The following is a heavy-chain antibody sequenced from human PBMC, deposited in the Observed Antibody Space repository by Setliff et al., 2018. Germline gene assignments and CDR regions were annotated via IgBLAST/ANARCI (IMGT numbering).Heavy chain of an antibody. J-gene: IGHJ4*02. D-gene: IGHD4-17*01. Sequence: PGGSLRLSCTASESTFSSFGMHWVRQAPGKGLEWVANINQDGSEKFYVDSVKGRFTISRDNAKNSLYLQMNNLRAEDTAMYYCARDDFGDYFFSFWGRGTLVTVSS. CDR3: ARDDFGDYFFSF. CDR2: INQDGSEK. CDR1: ESTFSSFG. V-gene: IGHV3-7*01.